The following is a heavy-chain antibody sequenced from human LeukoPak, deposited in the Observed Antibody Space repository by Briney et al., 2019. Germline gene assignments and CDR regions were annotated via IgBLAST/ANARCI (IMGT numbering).Heavy chain of an antibody. V-gene: IGHV4-39*07. CDR2: IYYSGTT. CDR3: ARTSCYDFWSGYCPLFDY. CDR1: GGLISLSTYY. Sequence: PSETLSLTCTVSGGLISLSTYYWGWIRQPPGKGLEWIGSIYYSGTTHYNPSLKSRVTIAVDTSKNQFSLKLSSVTAADTAVYYCARTSCYDFWSGYCPLFDYWGQGTLVTVSS. D-gene: IGHD3-3*01. J-gene: IGHJ4*02.